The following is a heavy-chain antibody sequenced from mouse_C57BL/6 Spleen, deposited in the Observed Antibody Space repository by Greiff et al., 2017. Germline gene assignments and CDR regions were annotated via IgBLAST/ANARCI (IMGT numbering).Heavy chain of an antibody. J-gene: IGHJ4*01. V-gene: IGHV2-6-1*01. CDR1: GFSLTSYG. Sequence: QVQLKESGPGLVAPSQSLSITCTVSGFSLTSYGVHWVRQPPGKGLEWLVVIWSDGSTNNNSARKSRLSIRKDNSKSQVFVNMNSLQTDDTAMYYSARHGDAMSYWGQETSVTVSS. CDR2: IWSDGST. CDR3: ARHGDAMSY.